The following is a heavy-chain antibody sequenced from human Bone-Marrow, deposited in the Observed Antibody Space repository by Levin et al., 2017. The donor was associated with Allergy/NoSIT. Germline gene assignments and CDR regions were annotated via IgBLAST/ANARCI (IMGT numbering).Heavy chain of an antibody. D-gene: IGHD2-2*01. J-gene: IGHJ4*02. CDR3: ASEAIVVVPAANLGAFDY. CDR2: ISYDGSNK. CDR1: GFTFSSYA. Sequence: GESLKISCAASGFTFSSYAMHWVRQAPGKGLEWVAVISYDGSNKYYADSVKGRFTISRDNSKNTLYLQMNSLRAEDTAVYYCASEAIVVVPAANLGAFDYWGQGTLVTVSS. V-gene: IGHV3-30-3*01.